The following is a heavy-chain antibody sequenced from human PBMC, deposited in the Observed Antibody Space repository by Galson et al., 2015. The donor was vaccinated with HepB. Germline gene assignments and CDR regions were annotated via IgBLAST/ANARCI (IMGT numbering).Heavy chain of an antibody. CDR3: AKVEEWLLWFGESYYYYGMDV. Sequence: SLRLSCAVSGFTVTNKYMSWVRQAPGKGLEWVSAISGSGGSTYYADSVKGRFTISRDNSKNTLYLQMNSLRAEDTAVYYCAKVEEWLLWFGESYYYYGMDVWGQGTTVTVSS. J-gene: IGHJ6*02. D-gene: IGHD3-10*01. V-gene: IGHV3-23*01. CDR1: GFTVTNKY. CDR2: ISGSGGST.